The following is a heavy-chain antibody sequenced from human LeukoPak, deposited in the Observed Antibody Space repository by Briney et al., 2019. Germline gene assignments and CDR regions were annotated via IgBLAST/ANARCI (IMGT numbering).Heavy chain of an antibody. CDR3: AREEGAPRSMVRRNWFDP. Sequence: PSETLSLTCAVYGGSFSGYYWSWIRQPPGKGLEWIGEINHSGSTNYNPSLKSRVTISVDTSKNQFSLKLSSVTAADTAVYYCAREEGAPRSMVRRNWFDPWGQGTLVTVSS. D-gene: IGHD3-10*01. CDR1: GGSFSGYY. CDR2: INHSGST. J-gene: IGHJ5*02. V-gene: IGHV4-34*01.